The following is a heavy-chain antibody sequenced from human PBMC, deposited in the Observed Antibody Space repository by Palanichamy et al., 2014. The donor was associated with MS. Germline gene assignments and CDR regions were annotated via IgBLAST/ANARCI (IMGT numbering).Heavy chain of an antibody. CDR2: ITGDSGGT. CDR1: GFIFSDYP. V-gene: IGHV3-23*04. D-gene: IGHD1-26*01. CDR3: TKDCSGTYYTSDY. Sequence: QLVESGGGLVQPEGSLRLSCAASGFIFSDYPMTWVRQAPGKGLEWVSTITGDSGGTYYADSVKGRFTISRDNSKNTLSLQMHSLRGEDTAVYFCTKDCSGTYYTSDYWGQGTLVTVSS. J-gene: IGHJ4*02.